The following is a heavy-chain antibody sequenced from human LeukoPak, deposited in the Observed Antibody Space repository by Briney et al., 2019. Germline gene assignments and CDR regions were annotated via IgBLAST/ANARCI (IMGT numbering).Heavy chain of an antibody. D-gene: IGHD3-22*01. CDR1: GYTFTGYY. CDR2: INPNTGDT. V-gene: IGHV1-2*02. CDR3: ARGYYDSSAYYSADY. J-gene: IGHJ4*02. Sequence: ASVKVSCKASGYTFTGYYIHWVRQAPGQELERMGWINPNTGDTNYAQKFQGRVTMTRDTSISTAYMELTRLRSDDTAVYYCARGYYDSSAYYSADYWGQGTLVTVSS.